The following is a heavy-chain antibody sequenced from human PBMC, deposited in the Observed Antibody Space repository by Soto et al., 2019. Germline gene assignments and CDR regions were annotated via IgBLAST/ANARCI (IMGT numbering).Heavy chain of an antibody. Sequence: ASVKVSCKTSGYSFIAYYIHWVRQAPGQGREWMGWSNPNSGGAKYAQKFQGRVTLTRDTSISTAYMELTRLTSDDTAIYYCARSPDSLSLVHYWGQGTLVTVSS. CDR1: GYSFIAYY. D-gene: IGHD3-9*01. J-gene: IGHJ4*02. V-gene: IGHV1-2*02. CDR2: SNPNSGGA. CDR3: ARSPDSLSLVHY.